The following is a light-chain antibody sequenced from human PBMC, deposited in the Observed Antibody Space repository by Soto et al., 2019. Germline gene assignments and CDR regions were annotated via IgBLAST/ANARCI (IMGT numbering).Light chain of an antibody. J-gene: IGKJ2*01. V-gene: IGKV3-20*01. CDR2: GAS. Sequence: EIVLTQSPGTLSLSPGERATLSCRASQSVSSSYLAWYQQKRGQAPRLLTYGASSRATGIPDRFSGSGSGTDFTLTISRLEPEDFAVYYCQQYNTSPRMYTFGQGTKLEIK. CDR3: QQYNTSPRMYT. CDR1: QSVSSSY.